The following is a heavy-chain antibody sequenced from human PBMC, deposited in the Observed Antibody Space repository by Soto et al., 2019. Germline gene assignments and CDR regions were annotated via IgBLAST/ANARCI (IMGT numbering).Heavy chain of an antibody. D-gene: IGHD2-2*01. Sequence: EVQLLESGGGLVQPGGSLRLSCAASGFTLSGYVMRWVRQAPGKGLEWVSDISGSGGHIFYADSVKGRFTISRDNYKNTLYLQMTSLKAEDTAVYYCAKSSSPFDNWGQGTLVTVSS. J-gene: IGHJ4*02. CDR1: GFTLSGYV. CDR3: AKSSSPFDN. V-gene: IGHV3-23*01. CDR2: ISGSGGHI.